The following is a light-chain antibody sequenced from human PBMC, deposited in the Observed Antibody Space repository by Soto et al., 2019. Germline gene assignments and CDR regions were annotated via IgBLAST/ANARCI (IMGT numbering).Light chain of an antibody. CDR3: SSYISSSTLV. Sequence: QSALTQPASVSGSPGQSITISCTGTTSDVGAYNYVSWYQQHPGNAPQLMIYDVTNRPSGVSNRFSGSKSGNTASLTISGLQAEDEADYYCSSYISSSTLVFGGGTKVTVL. CDR1: TSDVGAYNY. J-gene: IGLJ3*02. V-gene: IGLV2-14*03. CDR2: DVT.